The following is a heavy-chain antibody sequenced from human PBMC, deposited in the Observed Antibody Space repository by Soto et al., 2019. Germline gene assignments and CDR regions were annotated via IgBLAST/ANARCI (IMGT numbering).Heavy chain of an antibody. CDR1: GGSINNNGYF. D-gene: IGHD1-26*01. CDR2: IYKSGST. CDR3: ARGPSGDKVDY. J-gene: IGHJ4*02. V-gene: IGHV4-30-4*01. Sequence: QVQLQESGPGVVEPSQTLSLTCTVSGGSINNNGYFWSWIRQPPGSGLEWIGNIYKSGSTYSNPSLKGRLTMSVETSTNQFSLKLSSVTAADTAVYYWARGPSGDKVDYWGQGTLVTVSS.